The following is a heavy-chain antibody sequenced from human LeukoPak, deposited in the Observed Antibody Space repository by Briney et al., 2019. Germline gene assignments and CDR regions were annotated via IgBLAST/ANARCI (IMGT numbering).Heavy chain of an antibody. D-gene: IGHD3-10*01. J-gene: IGHJ6*02. V-gene: IGHV4-61*05. CDR2: IYYGGST. Sequence: SETLSLTCTVSGGSISSSTYHWGWIRQPPGKGLEWIGYIYYGGSTNYNPSLKSRVTISVDTSKNQFSLKLSSVTAADTAVYYCSRSRYYYGSGSYYSAYLMDVWGQGTTVTVSS. CDR3: SRSRYYYGSGSYYSAYLMDV. CDR1: GGSISSSTYH.